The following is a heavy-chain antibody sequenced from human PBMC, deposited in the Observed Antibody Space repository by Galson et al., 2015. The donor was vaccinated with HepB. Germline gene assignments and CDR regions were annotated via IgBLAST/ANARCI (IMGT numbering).Heavy chain of an antibody. CDR2: INPNSGGT. CDR3: AREDGADGDYGFGWFDP. Sequence: SVKVYCKASGYTFTGYYMHWVRQAPGQGLEWMGWINPNSGGTVYAQKFQGWVTLTRDTSISTAYMELSSLTPDDTAVYYCAREDGADGDYGFGWFDPWGQGTLVTVSS. J-gene: IGHJ5*02. V-gene: IGHV1-2*04. D-gene: IGHD4-17*01. CDR1: GYTFTGYY.